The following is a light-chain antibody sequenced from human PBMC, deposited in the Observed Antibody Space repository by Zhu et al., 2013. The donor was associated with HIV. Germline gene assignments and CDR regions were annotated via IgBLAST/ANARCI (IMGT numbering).Light chain of an antibody. J-gene: IGKJ5*01. CDR2: ATS. V-gene: IGKV1-39*01. CDR1: QTIDTY. CDR3: QHYNIWPS. Sequence: DIQMTQSPSSLSASVGDRVTITCRASQTIDTYVNWYQQRPGTAPTLLIYATSNSHSGVPSRFSGSGDGTVFTLTISSLQSEDFAVYFCQHYNIWPSFGQGTRLDIK.